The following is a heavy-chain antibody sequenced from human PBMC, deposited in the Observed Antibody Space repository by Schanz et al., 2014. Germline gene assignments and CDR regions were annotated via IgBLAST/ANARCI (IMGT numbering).Heavy chain of an antibody. CDR3: AKLSSSGRLAGYFDY. CDR2: IYSGIGA. V-gene: IGHV3-66*01. D-gene: IGHD6-19*01. CDR1: GFTVSSNH. Sequence: EGQLAESGGGLVQPGGSLRLSCAVSGFTVSSNHMSWVRQAPGKGLEWVSVIYSGIGAYYAGSVKGRFSISRDYSKNTLYLQMSSLRAEDTAIYYCAKLSSSGRLAGYFDYWGQGALVTGSS. J-gene: IGHJ4*02.